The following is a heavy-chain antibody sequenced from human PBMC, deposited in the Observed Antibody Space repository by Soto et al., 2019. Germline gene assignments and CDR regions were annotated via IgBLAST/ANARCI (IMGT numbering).Heavy chain of an antibody. CDR2: IYYDGSNE. CDR1: GFIFSEYG. V-gene: IGHV3-33*01. CDR3: ARWWNDEEWVETMDV. Sequence: QVQPVESGGAVVQPGRSLRLSCGASGFIFSEYGMHWVRQAPGEGLEWVAVIYYDGSNEHYSESVRGRFTISRDNSKNMLYLEMNSLRAEDTAIYYCARWWNDEEWVETMDVWGQGTTVTVSS. J-gene: IGHJ6*01. D-gene: IGHD1-1*01.